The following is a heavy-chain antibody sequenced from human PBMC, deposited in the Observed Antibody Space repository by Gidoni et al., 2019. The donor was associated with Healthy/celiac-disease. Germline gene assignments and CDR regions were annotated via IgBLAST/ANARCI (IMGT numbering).Heavy chain of an antibody. CDR2: IYYSGST. Sequence: QVQLQESGPGLVKPSETLSLTCTVSGGSISRYYWSWIRQPPGKGLEWIGYIYYSGSTNYNPSLKSRVTISVDTSKNQFSLKLSSVTAADTAVYYCARSNLGYCSGGSCYNDAFDIWGQGTMVTVSS. CDR1: GGSISRYY. J-gene: IGHJ3*02. D-gene: IGHD2-15*01. CDR3: ARSNLGYCSGGSCYNDAFDI. V-gene: IGHV4-59*01.